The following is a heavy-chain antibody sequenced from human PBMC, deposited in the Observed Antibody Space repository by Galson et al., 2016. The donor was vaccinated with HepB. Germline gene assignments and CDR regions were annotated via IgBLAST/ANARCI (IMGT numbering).Heavy chain of an antibody. J-gene: IGHJ5*01. D-gene: IGHD1-26*01. CDR1: GGSISSSAW. Sequence: SETLSLTCAVSGGSISSSAWWSWVRQPPGKGLEWIGEIFHSGGTNYNPSLKSRVTISVDKSKNQFSLKLSSVTAADTAVYYCAKEGEWDLLNSFDSWGQGTLVTVSS. CDR2: IFHSGGT. CDR3: AKEGEWDLLNSFDS. V-gene: IGHV4-4*02.